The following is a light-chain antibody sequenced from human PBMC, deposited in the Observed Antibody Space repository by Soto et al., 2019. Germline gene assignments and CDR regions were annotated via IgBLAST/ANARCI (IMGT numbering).Light chain of an antibody. V-gene: IGKV3-20*01. CDR3: QQYVTSPLT. Sequence: EIVLTQSPGTLSLSPGERATLSCRASQTISNNFLAWYQQKPGQAPRLLIYGASSRATGIPDRFSDSGSGTDFTLTISRLEPEDFAVYHCQQYVTSPLTFGGGTKVEIK. CDR1: QTISNNF. J-gene: IGKJ4*01. CDR2: GAS.